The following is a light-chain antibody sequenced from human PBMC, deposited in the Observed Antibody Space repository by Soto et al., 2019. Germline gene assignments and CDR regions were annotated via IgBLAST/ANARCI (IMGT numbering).Light chain of an antibody. CDR2: GAY. CDR1: QSVSSN. Sequence: EIVMTQSPATLSVSPGERATLSCRASQSVSSNLAWYQQKPGQAPRLLIYGAYTRATGFPARFSGSGSGTDFTLTISSLHSEDFAVYYCQQYKNWPPLTFGGGTKVEIK. CDR3: QQYKNWPPLT. V-gene: IGKV3-15*01. J-gene: IGKJ4*01.